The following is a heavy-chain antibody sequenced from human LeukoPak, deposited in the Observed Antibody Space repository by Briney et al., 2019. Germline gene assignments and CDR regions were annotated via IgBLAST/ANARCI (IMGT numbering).Heavy chain of an antibody. D-gene: IGHD3-22*01. J-gene: IGHJ4*02. CDR2: ISYDGSDK. CDR1: GFTFSNYG. Sequence: GRSLRLSCAGSGFTFSNYGMHWVRQAPGKGLEWVAVISYDGSDKYYADSVKGRFIISRDNSKNTMHLQMNSLRAEDTAVYYCAREQGYYSVPGYWGQGTLVTVSS. V-gene: IGHV3-30*03. CDR3: AREQGYYSVPGY.